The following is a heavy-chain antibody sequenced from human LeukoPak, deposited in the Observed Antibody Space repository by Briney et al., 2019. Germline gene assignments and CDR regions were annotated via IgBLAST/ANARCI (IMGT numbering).Heavy chain of an antibody. D-gene: IGHD4-17*01. CDR2: IYYSGST. CDR3: ARHSTVTTPGGYYYGMDV. Sequence: PSQTLSLTRTVSGGSISSGGYYWSWIRQHPGKGLEWIGYIYYSGSTYYNPSLKSRVTISVDTSKNQFSLKLSSVTAADTAVYYCARHSTVTTPGGYYYGMDVWGQGTTVTVSS. CDR1: GGSISSGGYY. V-gene: IGHV4-31*03. J-gene: IGHJ6*02.